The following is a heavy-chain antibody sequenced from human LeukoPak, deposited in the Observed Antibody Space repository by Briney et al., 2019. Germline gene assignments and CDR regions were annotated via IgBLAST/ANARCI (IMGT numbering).Heavy chain of an antibody. D-gene: IGHD1-26*01. J-gene: IGHJ2*01. Sequence: GGSLRLSCAASGFTFSSYAMSWVRQAPGKGLEWISFISRSGNTKYYADSVKGRFIISRDTAKNSLFLQMNSLRAEDTAVYYCARTIAVGDWYFDLWGRGTLVTVSS. CDR1: GFTFSSYA. CDR2: ISRSGNTK. V-gene: IGHV3-48*01. CDR3: ARTIAVGDWYFDL.